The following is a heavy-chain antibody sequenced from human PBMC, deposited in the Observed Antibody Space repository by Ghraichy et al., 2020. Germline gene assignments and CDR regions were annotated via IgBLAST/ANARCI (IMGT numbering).Heavy chain of an antibody. CDR2: IDSDGSNT. CDR3: ARGVAGSRSFDY. V-gene: IGHV3-74*01. J-gene: IGHJ4*02. D-gene: IGHD6-19*01. CDR1: GFTFSNYW. Sequence: GGSLRLSCAVSGFTFSNYWMHWVRQAPWKGRVWVSRIDSDGSNTRDADSVKGRFTISRDNAKNTLYLQMNSLRAEDTAVYYCARGVAGSRSFDYWGQGTLVTVSS.